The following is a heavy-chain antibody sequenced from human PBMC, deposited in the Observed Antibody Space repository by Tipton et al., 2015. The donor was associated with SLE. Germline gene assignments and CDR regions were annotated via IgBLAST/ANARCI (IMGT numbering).Heavy chain of an antibody. CDR2: MYTSGST. D-gene: IGHD6-6*01. J-gene: IGHJ3*01. CDR3: ASAAYSSSSDGFDA. V-gene: IGHV4-4*07. CDR1: GFSISSTYY. Sequence: TLSLTCTVSGFSISSTYYWSWVRQPAGKGLEWIGRMYTSGSTDYNPSLKSRVTMSVDTSKKQISLKLSLVTAADTAVYYCASAAYSSSSDGFDAWGQGTMVTVTS.